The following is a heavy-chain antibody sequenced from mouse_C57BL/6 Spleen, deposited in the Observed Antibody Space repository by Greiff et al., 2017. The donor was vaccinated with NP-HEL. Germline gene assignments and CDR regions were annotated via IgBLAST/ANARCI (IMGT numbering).Heavy chain of an antibody. CDR3: APIYYYGSNHFDY. CDR1: GFNIKDYY. D-gene: IGHD1-1*01. V-gene: IGHV14-2*01. CDR2: IDPEDGET. J-gene: IGHJ2*01. Sequence: EVMLVESGAELVKPGASVKLSCTASGFNIKDYYMHWVKQRTEQGLEWIGRIDPEDGETKYAPKFQGKATITADTSSNTAYLQLSSLTSEDTAVYYFAPIYYYGSNHFDYWGQGTTLTVSS.